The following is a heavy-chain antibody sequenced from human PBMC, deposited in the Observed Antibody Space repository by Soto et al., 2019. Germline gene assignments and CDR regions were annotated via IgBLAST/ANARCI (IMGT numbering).Heavy chain of an antibody. Sequence: GESLKISCKGSGYSFTSYWLSWVRQMPGKGLEWMGRIDPSDSYTNYSPSFQGHVTISADKSISTAYLQWSSLKASDTAMYYCASSRNWNYVNWFDPWGQGTLVTVYS. CDR1: GYSFTSYW. J-gene: IGHJ5*02. D-gene: IGHD1-7*01. V-gene: IGHV5-10-1*01. CDR2: IDPSDSYT. CDR3: ASSRNWNYVNWFDP.